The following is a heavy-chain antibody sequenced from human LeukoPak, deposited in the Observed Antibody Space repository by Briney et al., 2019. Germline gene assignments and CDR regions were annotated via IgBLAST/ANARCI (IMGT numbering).Heavy chain of an antibody. CDR2: ISGSGGST. D-gene: IGHD4-23*01. Sequence: PGGSLRPSCVASGFFFSNYDMNWVRQAPGKGLEWVSGISGSGGSTFYADSVKGRFTISRENSKKTLYLQMNSLRAEDTAIYYCANEDGNSGDAFDIWGQGTMVTVSS. J-gene: IGHJ3*02. CDR3: ANEDGNSGDAFDI. CDR1: GFFFSNYD. V-gene: IGHV3-23*01.